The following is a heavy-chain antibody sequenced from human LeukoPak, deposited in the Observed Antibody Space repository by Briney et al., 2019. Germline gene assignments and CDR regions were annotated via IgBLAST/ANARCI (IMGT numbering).Heavy chain of an antibody. J-gene: IGHJ6*03. D-gene: IGHD3-10*01. Sequence: PGRSLRLSCAASGFPFDEYAMQWVRQVPGKGLEWVSGISWNSDSLGYADSVKGRFTISRDNAKKSFHLQMNSLRAEDTAFYYCAKDSGTKQHYYYMDVWGRGTTVTVS. CDR3: AKDSGTKQHYYYMDV. CDR2: ISWNSDSL. V-gene: IGHV3-9*01. CDR1: GFPFDEYA.